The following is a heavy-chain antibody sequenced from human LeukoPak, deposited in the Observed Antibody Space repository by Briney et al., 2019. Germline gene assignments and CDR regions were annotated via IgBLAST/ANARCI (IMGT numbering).Heavy chain of an antibody. Sequence: GGSLRLSCAASGFTFSSYAMSWVRQAPGKGLEWVSAISGSGDSTYYGDSVKGRFTISRDNSKNTLYLQMNSLRAEDTAVYYCAKENYYGSGSLRYYYGMDVWGQGTTVTVSS. CDR3: AKENYYGSGSLRYYYGMDV. CDR1: GFTFSSYA. J-gene: IGHJ6*02. D-gene: IGHD3-10*01. V-gene: IGHV3-23*01. CDR2: ISGSGDST.